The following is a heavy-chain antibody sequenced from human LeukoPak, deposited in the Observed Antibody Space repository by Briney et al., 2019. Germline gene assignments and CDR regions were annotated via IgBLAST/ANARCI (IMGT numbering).Heavy chain of an antibody. CDR2: ITSNGGST. D-gene: IGHD2-2*01. CDR3: VNGRCRSTSCYGGDH. Sequence: GGSLRLSCSASGFTFSSYAMHWVRQAPGKGLEYVSAITSNGGSTYYAASVKGNFTISRDNSKNTLYLQMSRLRTEDTALYYCVNGRCRSTSCYGGDHWGQGTLVTVSS. J-gene: IGHJ4*02. V-gene: IGHV3-64D*06. CDR1: GFTFSSYA.